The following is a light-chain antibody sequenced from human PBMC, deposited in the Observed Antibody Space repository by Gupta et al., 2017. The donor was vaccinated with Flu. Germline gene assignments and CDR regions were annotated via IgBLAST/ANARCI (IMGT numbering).Light chain of an antibody. Sequence: DIQLTQSPSTLSASVGDRVTITCRASQSISSWLAWYQQKPGKAPKLLIYKASSLESGVPSRFSGSGSGTECTLTISSLQPDDFATYYCQQSNSDCTFGGGTKVEIK. CDR1: QSISSW. CDR2: KAS. V-gene: IGKV1-5*03. J-gene: IGKJ4*01. CDR3: QQSNSDCT.